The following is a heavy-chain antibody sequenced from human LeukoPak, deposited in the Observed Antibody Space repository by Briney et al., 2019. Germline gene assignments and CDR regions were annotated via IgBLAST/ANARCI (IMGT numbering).Heavy chain of an antibody. D-gene: IGHD3-3*01. Sequence: SETLSLTCTVSGYSISSGYYWGWIRQPPGKGLEWIGSIYHSGSTYYNPSLKSRVTISVDTSKNQFSLKLSSVTAADTAVYYCARANTNYDFWSGYSEGNYFDYWGQGTPVTVSS. CDR1: GYSISSGYY. CDR2: IYHSGST. J-gene: IGHJ4*02. CDR3: ARANTNYDFWSGYSEGNYFDY. V-gene: IGHV4-38-2*02.